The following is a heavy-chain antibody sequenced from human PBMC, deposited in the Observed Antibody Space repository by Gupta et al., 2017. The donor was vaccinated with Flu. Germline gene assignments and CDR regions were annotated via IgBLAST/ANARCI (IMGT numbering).Heavy chain of an antibody. CDR2: IKPDGSEK. V-gene: IGHV3-7*01. D-gene: IGHD2-2*01. CDR3: ATAKVYCVSSNCRTTFDY. J-gene: IGHJ4*02. Sequence: GWVRQAPGKGLEWVALIKPDGSEKYYVDSVKGRFTISRDYAKNSLSLQMSSLTAEDSAVFYCATAKVYCVSSNCRTTFDYWGQGTLVTVSS.